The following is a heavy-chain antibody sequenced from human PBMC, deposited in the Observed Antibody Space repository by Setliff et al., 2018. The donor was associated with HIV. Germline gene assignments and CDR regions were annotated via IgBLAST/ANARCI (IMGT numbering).Heavy chain of an antibody. D-gene: IGHD4-17*01. CDR1: GDSISASY. J-gene: IGHJ4*02. Sequence: SETLSLTCAVSGDSISASYWNWIRQFPGGGLEWIGYIYYSGSTKYNPSLKRRVTISIDKSRKYFSLKLPSVTAADTAMYFCTKGRLGQADYWGQGTLVTAPQ. CDR3: TKGRLGQADY. CDR2: IYYSGST. V-gene: IGHV4-59*01.